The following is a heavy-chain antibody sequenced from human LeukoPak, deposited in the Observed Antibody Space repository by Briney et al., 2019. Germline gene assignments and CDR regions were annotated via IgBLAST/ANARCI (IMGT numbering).Heavy chain of an antibody. CDR2: IYYSGST. D-gene: IGHD3-22*01. Sequence: SQTLSLTCTVSGGSISSGDYYWSWIRQPPGKGLEWIGYIYYSGSTYYNPSLKSRVTISVDTSKNQFSLKRSSVTAADTAVYCCARGSSGYLGGYWGQGTLVTVSS. V-gene: IGHV4-30-4*08. CDR3: ARGSSGYLGGY. CDR1: GGSISSGDYY. J-gene: IGHJ4*02.